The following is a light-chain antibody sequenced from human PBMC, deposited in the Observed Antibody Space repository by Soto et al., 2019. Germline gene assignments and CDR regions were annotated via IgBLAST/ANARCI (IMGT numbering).Light chain of an antibody. CDR3: AAWDHSLNGYV. Sequence: QSVLTQPPSAYGTPGQRVTISCSGSSSNIGSNTVNWYQQLPGTAPKLLIYSDDDRPSGVPDRFSGSKSGTSASLAISGLQSEDEADYYCAAWDHSLNGYVFGTGTKLTVL. CDR1: SSNIGSNT. J-gene: IGLJ1*01. CDR2: SDD. V-gene: IGLV1-44*01.